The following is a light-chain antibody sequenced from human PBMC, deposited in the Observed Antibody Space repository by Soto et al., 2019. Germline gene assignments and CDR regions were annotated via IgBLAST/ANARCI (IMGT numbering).Light chain of an antibody. V-gene: IGKV3-20*01. Sequence: EIVLTQSPGTLSLSPGERATLSCRSSQTLSTSLAWYQQKPGQAPRLLVYGASSRATGIPGRFSGSGSGTDFTLTIRRLEPEDFAVYFCQQYGGSPLTFGGGTKVDIK. CDR2: GAS. CDR1: QTLSTS. J-gene: IGKJ4*01. CDR3: QQYGGSPLT.